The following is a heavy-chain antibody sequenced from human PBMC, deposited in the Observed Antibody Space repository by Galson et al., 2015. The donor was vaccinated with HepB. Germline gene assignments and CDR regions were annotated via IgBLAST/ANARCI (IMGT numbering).Heavy chain of an antibody. CDR3: ARARGYMDV. J-gene: IGHJ6*03. CDR2: TYYRSKWYR. CDR1: EDSVSSNSAA. V-gene: IGHV6-1*01. Sequence: CAISEDSVSSNSAAWNWIRQSPSRGLEWLGRTYYRSKWYREYAVSVKSRITINPDTSKNQIYLQLSSVTPEDTAVYFCARARGYMDVWGRGTTVTVSS.